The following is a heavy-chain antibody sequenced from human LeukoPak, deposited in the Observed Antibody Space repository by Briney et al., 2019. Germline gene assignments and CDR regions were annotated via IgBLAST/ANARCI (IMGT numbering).Heavy chain of an antibody. Sequence: ASVKVSCKASGYTFTGYYMHWVRQAPGQGLEWMGWINPNSGGTNYAQRFQGRVTMTRDTSISTAYMELSRLRSDDTAVYYCARDSKPRSGSYLAWGQGTLVTVSS. CDR2: INPNSGGT. J-gene: IGHJ5*02. V-gene: IGHV1-2*02. CDR3: ARDSKPRSGSYLA. D-gene: IGHD1-26*01. CDR1: GYTFTGYY.